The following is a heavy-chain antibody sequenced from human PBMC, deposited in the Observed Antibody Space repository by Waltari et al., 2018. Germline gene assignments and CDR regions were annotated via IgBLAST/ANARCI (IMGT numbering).Heavy chain of an antibody. CDR1: DYSIINGYY. CDR2: INYSGKR. J-gene: IGHJ5*02. D-gene: IGHD2-21*01. CDR3: GRLGGSMTTYQTFRDH. Sequence: RESGPGLVRTSETLSLNCDVSDYSIINGYYWGWIRQPPGKGLEWIASINYSGKRYINPSFESRVTISVDTSSNQFSRQLHSVTAADTAVYFCGRLGGSMTTYQTFRDHWGQGILVNVSS. V-gene: IGHV4-38-2*01.